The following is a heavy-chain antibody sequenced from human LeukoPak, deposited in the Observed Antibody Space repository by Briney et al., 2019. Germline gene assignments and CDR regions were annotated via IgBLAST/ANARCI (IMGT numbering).Heavy chain of an antibody. CDR1: GITFRHYW. Sequence: GGSLRLSCVASGITFRHYWMSWVRQAPGKGLEWVANINQDSSEKYYVDSVKGRFTISRDNSKNTLYLQMNSLRAEDTAVYYCAKDRDYYDSSGLDYWGQGTQVTVSS. D-gene: IGHD3-22*01. CDR2: INQDSSEK. J-gene: IGHJ4*02. V-gene: IGHV3-7*01. CDR3: AKDRDYYDSSGLDY.